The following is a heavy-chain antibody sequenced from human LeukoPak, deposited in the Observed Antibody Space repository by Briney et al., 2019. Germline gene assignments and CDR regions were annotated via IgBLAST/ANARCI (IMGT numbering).Heavy chain of an antibody. CDR2: ISGSGDNT. J-gene: IGHJ4*02. CDR3: AKGSYYDSSGSFYFDY. CDR1: GFSFSNYA. D-gene: IGHD3-22*01. Sequence: PGGSLRLSCAAFGFSFSNYAIHWVRQAPGKGLEWVSGISGSGDNTYYADSVKGRFTISRDNSKNTLYVQVNSLGTEDTAAYYYAKGSYYDSSGSFYFDYWGQGTLVTVSS. V-gene: IGHV3-23*01.